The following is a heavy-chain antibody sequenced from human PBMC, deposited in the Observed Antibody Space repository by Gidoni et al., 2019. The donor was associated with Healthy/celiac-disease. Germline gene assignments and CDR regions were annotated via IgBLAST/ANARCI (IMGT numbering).Heavy chain of an antibody. CDR2: IKQDESEK. J-gene: IGHJ1*01. V-gene: IGHV3-7*05. CDR1: GFHFSSYW. CDR3: ARVQAGGTTVEYFQH. Sequence: VQLVEYGGGLVQPGWSLRLSCAAPGFHFSSYWMHWVRQAPGKGLEWVANIKQDESEKYYVDYVKGRFTIYRDNAKNALYLQMNSLRAEDTAVYYCARVQAGGTTVEYFQHWGQGTLVTVSS. D-gene: IGHD4-17*01.